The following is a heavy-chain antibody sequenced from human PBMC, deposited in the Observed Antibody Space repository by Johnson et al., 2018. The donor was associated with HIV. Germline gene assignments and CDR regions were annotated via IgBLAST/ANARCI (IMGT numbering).Heavy chain of an antibody. Sequence: VQLVESGGGLVQPGGSLRLSCAASGFTVSSNYMSWVRQAPGKGLEWVSVIYSGGGTYYADSVTRRFTISRDNSKNTLYLQMNSLRAEDTAVYYCARGPDRTHYNFWRGGSEAFDIWGQGTMVTVSS. CDR3: ARGPDRTHYNFWRGGSEAFDI. J-gene: IGHJ3*02. D-gene: IGHD3/OR15-3a*01. CDR2: IYSGGGT. V-gene: IGHV3-66*01. CDR1: GFTVSSNY.